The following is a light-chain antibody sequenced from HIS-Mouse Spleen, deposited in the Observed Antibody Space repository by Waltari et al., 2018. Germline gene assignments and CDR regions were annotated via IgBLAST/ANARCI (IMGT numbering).Light chain of an antibody. CDR3: QQLNSYPPT. CDR2: AAS. CDR1: QGISSY. Sequence: DIPLTPSPSFLSASVGDRVTITCRASQGISSYLAWYQQKPGKAPKLLIYAASTLQSGVLSRFSGSGSETEFTLTSSSLQPEDFATYYCQQLNSYPPTFGQGTKVEIK. V-gene: IGKV1-9*01. J-gene: IGKJ1*01.